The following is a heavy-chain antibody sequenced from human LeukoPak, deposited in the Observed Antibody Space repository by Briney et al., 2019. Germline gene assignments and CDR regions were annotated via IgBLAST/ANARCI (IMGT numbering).Heavy chain of an antibody. CDR1: GGSFSGYY. CDR2: INHSGST. V-gene: IGHV4-34*01. D-gene: IGHD3-10*01. CDR3: STGMLRGLAPVFLDY. Sequence: SETLSLTCAVYGGSFSGYYWSWIRQPPGKGLEWIGEINHSGSTNYNPSLKSRVTISVDTSKNQFSLKLSSVTAADTAVYYCSTGMLRGLAPVFLDYWGQGTLVTVSS. J-gene: IGHJ4*02.